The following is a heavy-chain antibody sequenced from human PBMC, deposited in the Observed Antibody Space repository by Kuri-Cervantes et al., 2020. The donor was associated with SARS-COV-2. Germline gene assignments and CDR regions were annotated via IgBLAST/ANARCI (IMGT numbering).Heavy chain of an antibody. CDR1: GYTFTSYY. V-gene: IGHV1-8*01. J-gene: IGHJ4*02. CDR2: MNPNSGNT. D-gene: IGHD3-3*01. Sequence: ASVKVSCKASGYTFTSYYINWVRQATGQGLEWMGWMNPNSGNTGYAQKFQGRVTMTSNNSISTAYLELSSLRSEDTAVYYCAKVETASLDFWGQGTLVTVSS. CDR3: AKVETASLDF.